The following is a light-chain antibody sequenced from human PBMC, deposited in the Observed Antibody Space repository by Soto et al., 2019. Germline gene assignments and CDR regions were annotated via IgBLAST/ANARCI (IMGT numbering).Light chain of an antibody. J-gene: IGKJ4*01. CDR1: QSVSSN. Sequence: EIVMTQSPATLSVSPGERATLSCRASQSVSSNLAWYQQKPGQAPRLLIYGVSTRATGIPARFSGSGSGTEFPLTISSLQSEDFAVYYCQQYNNWPPLTFGGGTKVEIK. CDR2: GVS. CDR3: QQYNNWPPLT. V-gene: IGKV3-15*01.